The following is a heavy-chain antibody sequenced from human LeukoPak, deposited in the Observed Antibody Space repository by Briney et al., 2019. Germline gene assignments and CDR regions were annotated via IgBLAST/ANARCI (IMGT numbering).Heavy chain of an antibody. J-gene: IGHJ4*02. CDR3: ARSGGDWDFDY. CDR2: ISIRGTT. CDR1: GFTFSDYG. Sequence: GGSLRLSCAASGFTFSDYGMIWVRQAPGEGLEWLSYISIRGTTFYADSVKSRFTISRDNAKNSLHLQMNSLRTEDTAVFYCARSGGDWDFDYWGQGILVTVSS. D-gene: IGHD2-21*02. V-gene: IGHV3-69-1*01.